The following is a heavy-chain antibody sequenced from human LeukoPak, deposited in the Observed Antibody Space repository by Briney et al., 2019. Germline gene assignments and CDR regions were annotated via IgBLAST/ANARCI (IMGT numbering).Heavy chain of an antibody. D-gene: IGHD3-16*01. CDR3: VKEGVEYSYSYGDY. J-gene: IGHJ4*02. V-gene: IGHV3-30*18. Sequence: GGSLRLSCAASGFTFSSYEMNWVRQAPGKGPEWVALISYDGGDKYYAESMKGRITISRDNAENTLYLQMNNLRPDDTAFYFCVKEGVEYSYSYGDYWGQGTLVTVSS. CDR1: GFTFSSYE. CDR2: ISYDGGDK.